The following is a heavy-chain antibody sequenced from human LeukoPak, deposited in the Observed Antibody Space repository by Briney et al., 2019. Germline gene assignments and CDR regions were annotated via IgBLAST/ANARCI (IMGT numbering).Heavy chain of an antibody. Sequence: GGSLRLSCAASGFTFSSYAMSWVRQAPGKGLEWVSAISGSGGSTYYAGSVKGRFTISRDNSKNTLYLQMNSLRAEDTAVYYCAKAMRGMRYYFDYWGQGTLVTVSS. V-gene: IGHV3-23*01. D-gene: IGHD2-15*01. CDR2: ISGSGGST. CDR3: AKAMRGMRYYFDY. J-gene: IGHJ4*02. CDR1: GFTFSSYA.